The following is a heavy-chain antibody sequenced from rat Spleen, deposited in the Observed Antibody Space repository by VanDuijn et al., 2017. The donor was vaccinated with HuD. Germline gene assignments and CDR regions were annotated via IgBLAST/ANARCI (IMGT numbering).Heavy chain of an antibody. CDR2: ISYDGGDT. CDR3: ARHPTYYGFDGDYYSSYIPRFAY. J-gene: IGHJ3*01. CDR1: GFTFSDYY. D-gene: IGHD1-2*01. Sequence: EVQLVESGGGLVQPGRSLKLSCAASGFTFSDYYMAWVRQAPTKGLEWVASISYDGGDTYYRDSVKGRFTISRDNAKSSLYLQMDSLRSEDTATYYCARHPTYYGFDGDYYSSYIPRFAYWGQGTLVTVSS. V-gene: IGHV5-25*01.